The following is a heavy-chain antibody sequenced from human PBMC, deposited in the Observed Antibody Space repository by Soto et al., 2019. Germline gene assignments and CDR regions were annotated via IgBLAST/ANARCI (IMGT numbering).Heavy chain of an antibody. D-gene: IGHD1-26*01. J-gene: IGHJ4*01. V-gene: IGHV5-10-1*01. CDR2: IDPTDSFT. Sequence: GESLKISCNGSGYSFTSYWISWVRQMPGKGLEWMGKIDPTDSFTAYSPSFQGHVTISADRPISTAYLQWSSLKASDTAMYYCARLSGVGTTWAFDYWGQGTLVTVSS. CDR3: ARLSGVGTTWAFDY. CDR1: GYSFTSYW.